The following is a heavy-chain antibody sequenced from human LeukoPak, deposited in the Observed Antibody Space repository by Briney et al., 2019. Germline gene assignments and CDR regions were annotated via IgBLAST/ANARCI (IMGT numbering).Heavy chain of an antibody. Sequence: SVRVSCKASGGTFSSYAISWVRQAPGQGLEWMGGIIPIFGTANYAQKFQGRVTITTDESTSTAYMELSSLRSEDTAVYYCASGSGVTPQPFQHWGQGTLVTVSS. D-gene: IGHD4-23*01. J-gene: IGHJ1*01. CDR1: GGTFSSYA. CDR3: ASGSGVTPQPFQH. CDR2: IIPIFGTA. V-gene: IGHV1-69*05.